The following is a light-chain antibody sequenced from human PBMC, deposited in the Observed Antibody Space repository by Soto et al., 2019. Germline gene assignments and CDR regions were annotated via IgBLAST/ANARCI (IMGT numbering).Light chain of an antibody. CDR3: QQYDTLLLT. J-gene: IGKJ4*01. V-gene: IGKV1-33*01. CDR1: QASSNY. Sequence: DIQMTQSPSSLSAPVGDRVTITCQASQASSNYLNWYQQKPGKAPTLLIYDASNLETGVPSRFSGSGSGTDFTFTISSLQPEDIATDYCQQYDTLLLTFGGGTKVEIK. CDR2: DAS.